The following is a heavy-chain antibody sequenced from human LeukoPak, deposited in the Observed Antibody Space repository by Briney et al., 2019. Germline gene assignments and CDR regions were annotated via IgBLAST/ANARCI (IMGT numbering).Heavy chain of an antibody. D-gene: IGHD1-26*01. CDR1: GFTFSAYS. V-gene: IGHV3-21*01. Sequence: PGGSLRLSCAASGFTFSAYSMHWVRQAPGKGLEWVSSISDSSSYIYYADSVKGRFTISRDNAKNSLYLQMNSLRAEDTAVYYCARGGSYSIAAFDIWGQGTMVTVSP. CDR2: ISDSSSYI. J-gene: IGHJ3*02. CDR3: ARGGSYSIAAFDI.